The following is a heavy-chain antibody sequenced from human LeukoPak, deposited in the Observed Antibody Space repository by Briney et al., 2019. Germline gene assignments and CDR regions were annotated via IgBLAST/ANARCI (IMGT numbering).Heavy chain of an antibody. V-gene: IGHV1-69*06. J-gene: IGHJ4*02. CDR1: RATFSSYA. CDR2: IIPIFGTA. CDR3: ARGESYDILTGYYS. D-gene: IGHD3-9*01. Sequence: GASVEVYCKACRATFSSYAISWVRQAPGQGLEWMGGIIPIFGTANYAQKFQGRVTITADKSTSTAYMELSSLRSEDTAVYYCARGESYDILTGYYSWGQGTLVTVSS.